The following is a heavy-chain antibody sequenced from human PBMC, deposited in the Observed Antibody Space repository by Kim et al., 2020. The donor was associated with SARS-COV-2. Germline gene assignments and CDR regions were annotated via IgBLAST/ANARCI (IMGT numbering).Heavy chain of an antibody. J-gene: IGHJ4*02. CDR2: ISYDGSNK. Sequence: GRSLRLSCAASGFSFSSYGMHWVRQAPGKGLEWVAVISYDGSNKYYADSVKGRFTISRDNSKNTLYLQMDSLRAEDTAVYYCAKGPGGYASYFDYWGQGTLVTVSS. V-gene: IGHV3-30*18. CDR1: GFSFSSYG. D-gene: IGHD3-22*01. CDR3: AKGPGGYASYFDY.